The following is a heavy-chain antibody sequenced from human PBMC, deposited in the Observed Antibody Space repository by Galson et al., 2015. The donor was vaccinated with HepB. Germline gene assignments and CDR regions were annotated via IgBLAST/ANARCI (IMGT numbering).Heavy chain of an antibody. CDR1: GGSISSGNYY. D-gene: IGHD3-22*01. J-gene: IGHJ4*02. CDR2: VFYSGST. V-gene: IGHV4-31*03. Sequence: QVQLQESGPGLVKPSQTLSLTCTVSGGSISSGNYYWSWIRQHPGKGLEWIGYVFYSGSTYYNPSLQSRVTISVDTSKNQFSLKLSSVTAADTAVYYCARITMMTVVINPWGQGTLVTVSS. CDR3: ARITMMTVVINP.